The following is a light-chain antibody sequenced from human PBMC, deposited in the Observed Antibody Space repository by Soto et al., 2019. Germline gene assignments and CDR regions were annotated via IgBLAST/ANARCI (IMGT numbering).Light chain of an antibody. V-gene: IGLV1-40*01. CDR1: SSNIGATYH. CDR3: QSYDSSLSGSV. CDR2: GNS. J-gene: IGLJ3*02. Sequence: QSVLTQPPSVSGAPGRRVTISCTGSSSNIGATYHVHWYQQLPGTAPKLLIYGNSNRPSGVPDRFFGSKSGTSASLAITGLQAEDEADYYCQSYDSSLSGSVFGGGTKLTVL.